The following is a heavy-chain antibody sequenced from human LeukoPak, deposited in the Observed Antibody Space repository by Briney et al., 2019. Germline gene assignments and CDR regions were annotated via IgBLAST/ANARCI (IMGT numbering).Heavy chain of an antibody. CDR1: GDSIYSYY. Sequence: SETLPLTCTVSGDSIYSYYWSWIRQPPGKGLEWIGYIYYRGTTSYNPFLKSRVTTSVDTSKNQFSLKLNSVTAADTAVYYCARLPRYGGYDHFDYWGQGILVIVSS. J-gene: IGHJ4*02. CDR3: ARLPRYGGYDHFDY. CDR2: IYYRGTT. V-gene: IGHV4-59*12. D-gene: IGHD5-12*01.